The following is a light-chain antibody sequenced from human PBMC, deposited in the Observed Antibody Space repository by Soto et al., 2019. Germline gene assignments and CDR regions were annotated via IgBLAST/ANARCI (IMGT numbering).Light chain of an antibody. J-gene: IGKJ4*01. CDR3: QQYGSAPLT. CDR1: QSVSLNY. CDR2: RAS. Sequence: ENVLTQSPVTLSLSPGERATLSCRASQSVSLNYVAWYQQKPGQTPKVLIYRASTRATGIPDRFSGSGSGTDFTLTISRLEPEDFAVYYCQQYGSAPLTFGGGTKVEMK. V-gene: IGKV3-20*01.